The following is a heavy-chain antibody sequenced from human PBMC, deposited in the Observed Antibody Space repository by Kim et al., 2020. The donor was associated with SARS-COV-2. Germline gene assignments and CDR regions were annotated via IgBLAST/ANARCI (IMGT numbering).Heavy chain of an antibody. CDR1: GGSFSGSY. CDR3: RVYDGSGDVV. Sequence: SETLSLTCAVHGGSFSGSYWSWIRQPPGKGLEWIGEINQSGSSNYNPSLKSRVTISTDTSKNHFSLRLSSVTAADTAVHYSRVYDGSGDVVWGEGNPVTV. D-gene: IGHD3-10*01. CDR2: INQSGSS. J-gene: IGHJ4*02. V-gene: IGHV4-34*01.